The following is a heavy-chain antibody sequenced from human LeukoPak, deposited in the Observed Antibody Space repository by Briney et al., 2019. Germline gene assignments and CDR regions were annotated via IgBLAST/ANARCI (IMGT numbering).Heavy chain of an antibody. CDR2: IRSSSSYI. CDR1: GFTFSSYS. D-gene: IGHD1-26*01. J-gene: IGHJ3*02. Sequence: RTGGSLRLSCAASGFTFSSYSMNWVRQAPGKGLEWVSSIRSSSSYIYYADSVKGRFTISRDNAKNSLYLQMNSLRAEDTAVYYCARDREGATFSAFDIWGQGTMVTVSS. CDR3: ARDREGATFSAFDI. V-gene: IGHV3-21*01.